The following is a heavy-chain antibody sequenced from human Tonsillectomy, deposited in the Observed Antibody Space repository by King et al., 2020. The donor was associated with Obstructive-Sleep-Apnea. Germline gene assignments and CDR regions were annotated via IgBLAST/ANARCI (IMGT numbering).Heavy chain of an antibody. D-gene: IGHD5-12*01. CDR2: INPNSCGT. CDR1: GYTFTGYY. J-gene: IGHJ4*02. CDR3: ARHHIRSDYDSDY. Sequence: QLVQSGAEVKKPVASVKVSCKASGYTFTGYYIHWVRQAPGQGLEWMGWINPNSCGTIYAQKFQGRVTLTRDTSINTAYMELSRLRSDDTAVYYCARHHIRSDYDSDYWGQGTLVTVSS. V-gene: IGHV1-2*02.